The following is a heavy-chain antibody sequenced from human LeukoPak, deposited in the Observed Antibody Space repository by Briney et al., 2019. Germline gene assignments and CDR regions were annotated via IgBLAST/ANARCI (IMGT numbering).Heavy chain of an antibody. V-gene: IGHV4-61*08. J-gene: IGHJ6*02. CDR1: GGSISSGGYY. CDR2: IYYSGST. D-gene: IGHD4-4*01. Sequence: SETLSLTCTVSGGSISSGGYYWSWIRQHPGKGLEWIGYIYYSGSTNYNPSLKSRVTISVDTSKNQFSLKLSSVTAADTAVYYCARANSNYVVYYYGMDVWGQGTTVTVSS. CDR3: ARANSNYVVYYYGMDV.